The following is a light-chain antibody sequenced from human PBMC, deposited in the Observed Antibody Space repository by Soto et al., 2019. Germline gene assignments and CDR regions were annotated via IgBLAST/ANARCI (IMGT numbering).Light chain of an antibody. J-gene: IGKJ5*01. CDR1: QSVSSN. CDR2: GAF. V-gene: IGKV3-20*01. Sequence: EIVMTQSPATLSVSPGERATLSCRASQSVSSNLAWYQQKPGQAPRLLIYGAFSRATGIPDRFSGSGSGTDFTLTITRLESEDFAVYYCQQYGNSPITFGQGTRLEIK. CDR3: QQYGNSPIT.